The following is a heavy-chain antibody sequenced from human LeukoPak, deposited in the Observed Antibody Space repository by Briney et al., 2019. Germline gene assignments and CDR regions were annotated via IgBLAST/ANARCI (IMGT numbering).Heavy chain of an antibody. CDR3: ARRRSGWFDY. Sequence: SHTLSLTCTVSGGSISSGGYYWSWIRPHPGKGLEWIGYIYYSGSTYYNPSLKSRVTISVDTSKNQFSLKLSSVTAADTAVYYCARRRSGWFDYWGQGTLFTVSS. V-gene: IGHV4-31*03. J-gene: IGHJ4*02. CDR2: IYYSGST. CDR1: GGSISSGGYY. D-gene: IGHD6-19*01.